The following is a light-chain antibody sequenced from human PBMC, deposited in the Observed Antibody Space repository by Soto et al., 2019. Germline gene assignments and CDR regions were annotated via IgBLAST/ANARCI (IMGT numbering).Light chain of an antibody. V-gene: IGKV1-13*02. CDR2: DAS. Sequence: SSLSASVGDRVTITCRASRYIRSALSWYQHRPGQAPKLLIYDASSLESGVPSRFSGSGSGTEFTLTISSLQPDDFATYYCQQYNSYYRTFGQGTKVDIK. CDR1: RYIRSA. J-gene: IGKJ1*01. CDR3: QQYNSYYRT.